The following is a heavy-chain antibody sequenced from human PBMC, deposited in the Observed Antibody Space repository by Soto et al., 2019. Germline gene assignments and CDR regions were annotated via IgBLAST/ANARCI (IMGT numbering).Heavy chain of an antibody. CDR1: GDSVSSGSYY. Sequence: PSETLSLTCTVSGDSVSSGSYYWSWIRQPPGKGLEWIGNIYYSGSTNYNPSLKSRVTISLDTSKNQFSLKLNSVTAADTAVYYCARVWVTRNACWGHGTLVTVSS. D-gene: IGHD2-21*02. CDR2: IYYSGST. CDR3: ARVWVTRNAC. J-gene: IGHJ4*01. V-gene: IGHV4-61*01.